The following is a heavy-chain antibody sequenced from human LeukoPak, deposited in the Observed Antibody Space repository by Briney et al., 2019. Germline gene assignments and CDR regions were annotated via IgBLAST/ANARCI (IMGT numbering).Heavy chain of an antibody. D-gene: IGHD2-2*01. CDR3: ATASPPPPIVVVPAAMAPGAFDI. J-gene: IGHJ3*02. V-gene: IGHV1-24*01. CDR1: GYTLTELS. CDR2: FDPEDGET. Sequence: ASMKVSCKVSGYTLTELSMHWVRQAPGKGLEWMGGFDPEDGETIYAQKFQGRVTMTEDTSTDTAYMGLSSLRSEDTAVYYCATASPPPPIVVVPAAMAPGAFDIWGQGTMVTVSS.